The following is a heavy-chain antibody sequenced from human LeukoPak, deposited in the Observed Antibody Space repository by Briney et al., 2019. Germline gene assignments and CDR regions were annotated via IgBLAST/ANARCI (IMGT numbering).Heavy chain of an antibody. CDR3: AKTHGYFDQ. CDR2: ISGSGETT. Sequence: PGGSLRLPCAASGFTFSSYGMTWLRQTPAKGLEWVSAISGSGETTYYSDSVKGRFTIFRDNSKNTLFLQMNSLRVEDAAMYYCAKTHGYFDQWGQGTLVAVSS. V-gene: IGHV3-23*01. D-gene: IGHD3-22*01. J-gene: IGHJ4*02. CDR1: GFTFSSYG.